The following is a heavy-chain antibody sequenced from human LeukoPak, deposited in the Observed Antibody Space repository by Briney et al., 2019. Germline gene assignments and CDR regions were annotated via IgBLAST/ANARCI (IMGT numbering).Heavy chain of an antibody. CDR1: GFTFSSYD. J-gene: IGHJ4*02. D-gene: IGHD4-17*01. CDR2: ISSSGGAT. CDR3: VSLPRTTVTTSGDY. Sequence: GGSLRLSCSASGFTFSSYDMHWVRQAPGKGLEYVSAISSSGGATYYADSVKGRFTIYRDNSKNTLYLQMSSLRPEDTAVYYCVSLPRTTVTTSGDYWGQGTLVTVSS. V-gene: IGHV3-64D*06.